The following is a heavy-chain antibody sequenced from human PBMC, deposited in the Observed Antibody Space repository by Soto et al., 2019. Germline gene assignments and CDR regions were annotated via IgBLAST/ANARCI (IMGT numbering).Heavy chain of an antibody. D-gene: IGHD1-7*01. CDR2: ITHSGGT. CDR3: ARVVNWNYESFDY. V-gene: IGHV4-38-2*02. CDR1: GSSISSGYY. Sequence: PSETLSPTCTVSGSSISSGYYWGWIRQPPGKGLEWIGSITHSGGTYYKPSLKSRVSVSVDTSKNQFSLRVNSVTAADTAMYFCARVVNWNYESFDYWGQGTLVTVSS. J-gene: IGHJ4*02.